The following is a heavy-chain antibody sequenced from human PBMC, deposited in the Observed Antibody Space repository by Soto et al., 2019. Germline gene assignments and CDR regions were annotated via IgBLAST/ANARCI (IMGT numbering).Heavy chain of an antibody. CDR2: INHSGST. V-gene: IGHV4-34*01. CDR1: GGSFSGYY. J-gene: IGHJ6*03. CDR3: ARSFPYCSSTSCYERHYYYMDV. D-gene: IGHD2-2*01. Sequence: SETLSLTCAVYGGSFSGYYWSWIRQPPGKGLEWIGEINHSGSTNYNPSLKSRVTIAVDTSKNQFSLKLSSVTAADTAVYYCARSFPYCSSTSCYERHYYYMDVWGKGTTVTVSS.